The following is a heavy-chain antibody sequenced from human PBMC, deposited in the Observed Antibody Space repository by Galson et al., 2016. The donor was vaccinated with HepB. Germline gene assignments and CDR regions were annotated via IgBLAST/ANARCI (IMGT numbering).Heavy chain of an antibody. CDR3: AREALRAVTLLDV. D-gene: IGHD4-17*01. V-gene: IGHV3-33*01. J-gene: IGHJ6*02. CDR2: IWYDGSNK. Sequence: LRLSCAASGFTFSSYGMHWVRQAPGKGLEWVAVIWYDGSNKYYADSVKGRFTISRDNSKNTLYLQMNSLRAEDTAVYYCAREALRAVTLLDVWGQGTTVTVSS. CDR1: GFTFSSYG.